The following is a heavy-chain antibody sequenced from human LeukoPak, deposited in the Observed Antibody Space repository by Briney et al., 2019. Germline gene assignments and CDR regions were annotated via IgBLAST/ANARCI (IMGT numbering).Heavy chain of an antibody. CDR3: ATRYCTIPACRASSYHCMDN. CDR1: GFTFSSCW. J-gene: IGHJ6*03. Sequence: GGSLRLSCAASGFTFSSCWMTWVRQAPGKGLEWVANIKQDGSEAYYVDSVKGRFTVSRDNAKNSLYLQLNSLGAEDTAVYYCATRYCTIPACRASSYHCMDNWGKGTTVTVSS. CDR2: IKQDGSEA. D-gene: IGHD2-8*01. V-gene: IGHV3-7*01.